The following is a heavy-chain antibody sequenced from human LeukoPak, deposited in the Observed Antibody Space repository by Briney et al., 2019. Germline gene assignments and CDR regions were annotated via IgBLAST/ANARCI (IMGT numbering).Heavy chain of an antibody. D-gene: IGHD2-21*02. CDR1: GFTFSSYG. V-gene: IGHV3-30*18. J-gene: IGHJ4*02. CDR3: AKDRRIVVVTALDY. CDR2: ISYGGSKK. Sequence: GGSLRLSCVASGFTFSSYGMHWVRQAPGKGLEWVAVISYGGSKKYYADSVKGRFTISRDSSKNTLYLQMNSLRAEDAAVYYCAKDRRIVVVTALDYWGQGTLVTVSS.